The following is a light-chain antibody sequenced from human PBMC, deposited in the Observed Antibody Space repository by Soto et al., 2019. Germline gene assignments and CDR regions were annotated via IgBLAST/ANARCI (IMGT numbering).Light chain of an antibody. V-gene: IGLV1-40*01. CDR1: SSNIGAGYD. CDR2: GNS. CDR3: QSYDSSLRGV. J-gene: IGLJ2*01. Sequence: QSVLRQPPSVSGAPGQRITISCTGSSSNIGAGYDVHWYQQLPGTAPKLLIYGNSNRPSGVPDRFSGSKSGTSASLAITGLQAEDEADYYCQSYDSSLRGVFGGGTKVTVL.